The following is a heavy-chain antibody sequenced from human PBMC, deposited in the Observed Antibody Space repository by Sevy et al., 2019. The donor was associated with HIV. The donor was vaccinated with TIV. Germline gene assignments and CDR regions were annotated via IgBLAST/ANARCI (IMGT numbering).Heavy chain of an antibody. D-gene: IGHD2-8*01. V-gene: IGHV3-30*04. CDR1: GFTFGNHA. CDR2: ISFDGRNE. J-gene: IGHJ4*01. Sequence: GGSLRLSCAASGFTFGNHAIHWVRQAPGKGLEWVAIISFDGRNEHYAGSVKGLFTISRDNSKKTVYLQMTNLRSEDAAVYYSARDHCTDGVCFRSGYFDYWGQGTLVTVSS. CDR3: ARDHCTDGVCFRSGYFDY.